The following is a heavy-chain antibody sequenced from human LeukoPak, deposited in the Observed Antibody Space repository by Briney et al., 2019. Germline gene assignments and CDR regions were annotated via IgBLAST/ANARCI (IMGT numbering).Heavy chain of an antibody. J-gene: IGHJ2*01. V-gene: IGHV3-7*01. CDR3: ARGYWYFDL. CDR1: GFTFSRYA. CDR2: IKQDGSEK. Sequence: GGSLRLSCAASGFTFSRYAMSWVRQAPGKGLEWVANIKQDGSEKYYVDSVKGRFTISRDNAKNSLYVQMNSLRAENTAVYYCARGYWYFDLWGRGTLVTVSS.